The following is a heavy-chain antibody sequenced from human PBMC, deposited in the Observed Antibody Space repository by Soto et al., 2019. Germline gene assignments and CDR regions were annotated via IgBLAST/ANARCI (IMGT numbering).Heavy chain of an antibody. J-gene: IGHJ4*02. D-gene: IGHD3-16*01. V-gene: IGHV3-30-3*01. CDR2: ISYDGSGQ. CDR1: GFTFSSYA. CDR3: ARAYEGDYFDY. Sequence: GGSLRLSCAASGFTFSSYAMHWVRQAPGKGLDWVAAISYDGSGQFYADSVKGRFTISRDNSKNTLYLQMNSLRAEDTAVYYCARAYEGDYFDYWGQGT.